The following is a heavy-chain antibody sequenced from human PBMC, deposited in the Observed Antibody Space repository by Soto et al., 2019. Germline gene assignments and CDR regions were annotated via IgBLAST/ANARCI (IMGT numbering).Heavy chain of an antibody. CDR1: GFLVNSAY. V-gene: IGHV3-53*01. CDR2: INSDGST. CDR3: ARSGYSFAWGY. J-gene: IGHJ4*02. Sequence: EVQLVESGGGLIPPGGSLRLSCAASGFLVNSAYMTWVRQAPGKGLEWLSMINSDGSTHYAESVKGRFTISRDNSKNRLDLQMNSLRAEDTAMYYCARSGYSFAWGYWGQGTLVIVPS. D-gene: IGHD5-18*01.